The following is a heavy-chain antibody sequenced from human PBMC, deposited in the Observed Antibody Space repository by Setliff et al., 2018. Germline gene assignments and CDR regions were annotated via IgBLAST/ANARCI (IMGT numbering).Heavy chain of an antibody. CDR3: ARSPSSSKGLYWYFDL. CDR2: IIHSGST. CDR1: GGSFSGYY. Sequence: SETLSLTCAVYGGSFSGYYWIWIRQPPGKRLEWIGEIIHSGSTNYNPSLKSRVTISVDTSKNQFSLKLSSVTAADTAVYYCARSPSSSKGLYWYFDLWGRGTLVTVSS. V-gene: IGHV4-34*12. J-gene: IGHJ2*01. D-gene: IGHD2-8*01.